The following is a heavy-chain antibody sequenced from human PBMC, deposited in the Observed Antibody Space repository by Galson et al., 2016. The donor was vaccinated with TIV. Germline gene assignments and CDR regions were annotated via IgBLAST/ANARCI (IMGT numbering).Heavy chain of an antibody. D-gene: IGHD5-12*01. J-gene: IGHJ5*02. CDR1: GDSVSNNVVA. Sequence: CAISGDSVSNNVVAWNWIRQSPSRGLEWLGRTSHRYRWYNDYAISVKSRLIINADTSNNQVTLQLNSVTPEDTAVYYCARGSWEWGYGWFLPWGQGTLVTVSS. CDR3: ARGSWEWGYGWFLP. CDR2: TSHRYRWYN. V-gene: IGHV6-1*01.